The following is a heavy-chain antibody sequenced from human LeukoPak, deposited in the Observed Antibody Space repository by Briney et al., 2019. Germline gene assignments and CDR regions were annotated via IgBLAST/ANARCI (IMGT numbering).Heavy chain of an antibody. CDR3: ARQAHYDILTGYYLVDY. J-gene: IGHJ4*02. D-gene: IGHD3-9*01. CDR2: IYYSGST. CDR1: GGSFSGYY. V-gene: IGHV4-34*01. Sequence: SETLSLTCAVYGGSFSGYYWSWIRQPPGKGLEWIGSIYYSGSTYYNPSLKSRVTISVDTSKNQFSLKLSSVTAADTAVYYCARQAHYDILTGYYLVDYWGQGTLVTVSS.